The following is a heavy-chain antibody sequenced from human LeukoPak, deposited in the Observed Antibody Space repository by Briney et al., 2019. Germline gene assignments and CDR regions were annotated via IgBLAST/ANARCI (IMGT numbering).Heavy chain of an antibody. CDR3: ARGPRHIVVVTGFYYYYYMDV. J-gene: IGHJ6*03. CDR2: INHSGST. V-gene: IGHV4-39*07. CDR1: GGSISSSSYY. D-gene: IGHD2-21*02. Sequence: SETLSLTCTVSGGSISSSSYYWSWIRQPPGKGLEWIGEINHSGSTNYNPSLKSRVTISVDTSKNQFSLKLSSVTAADTAVYYCARGPRHIVVVTGFYYYYYMDVWGKGTTVTVSS.